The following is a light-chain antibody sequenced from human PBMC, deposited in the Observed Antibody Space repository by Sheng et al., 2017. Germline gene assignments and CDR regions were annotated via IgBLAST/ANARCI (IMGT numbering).Light chain of an antibody. Sequence: QSALTQPASVSGSPGQSITISCTGTNSDVGRFDLVSWYQHHPGKAPKVLIYEGSRWPSEVSNRFSGSNSANTASLTISGLQAEDEADYYCCSYAGSSTYVFGTGTKLTVL. CDR3: CSYAGSSTYV. CDR2: EGS. J-gene: IGLJ1*01. CDR1: NSDVGRFDL. V-gene: IGLV2-23*01.